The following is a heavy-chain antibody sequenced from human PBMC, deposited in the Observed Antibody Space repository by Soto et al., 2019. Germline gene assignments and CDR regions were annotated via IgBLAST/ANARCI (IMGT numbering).Heavy chain of an antibody. V-gene: IGHV3-30*03. D-gene: IGHD3-10*01. J-gene: IGHJ4*02. CDR1: GFPFSSYG. Sequence: QVQLVESGGGVVPPGRSLRLSCAASGFPFSSYGMHWVREAPGKGLEWVAVISYDGSNKYYADSVKGRFTISRDNSASTLYLQMNSLRPEDTALYYCVGGQYYFDYRGQGTLVTVSP. CDR2: ISYDGSNK. CDR3: VGGQYYFDY.